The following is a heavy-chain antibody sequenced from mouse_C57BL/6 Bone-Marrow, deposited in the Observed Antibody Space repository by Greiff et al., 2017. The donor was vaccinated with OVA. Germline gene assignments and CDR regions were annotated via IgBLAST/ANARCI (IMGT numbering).Heavy chain of an antibody. CDR1: GYTFTSYW. CDR3: ARAWFAY. CDR2: IYPGSGST. Sequence: VQLVESGAELVKPGASVKMSCKASGYTFTSYWITWVKQRPGQGLEWIGDIYPGSGSTNYNEKFKSKATLTVDTSSSTAYMQLSSLTSEDSAVYYCARAWFAYWGQGTLVTVSA. J-gene: IGHJ3*01. V-gene: IGHV1-55*01.